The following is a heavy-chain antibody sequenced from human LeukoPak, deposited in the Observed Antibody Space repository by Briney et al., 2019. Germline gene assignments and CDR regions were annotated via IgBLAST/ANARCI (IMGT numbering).Heavy chain of an antibody. CDR2: IYPGDSDT. D-gene: IGHD2-2*02. V-gene: IGHV5-51*01. J-gene: IGHJ5*02. CDR1: GYSFTSYW. Sequence: GESLKISCKGSGYSFTSYWIGWVRRMPGKGLEWMGIIYPGDSDTRYSPSFQGQVTISADKSISTAYLQWSSLKASDTAMYYCARQGGGYCSSTSCYRHWFDPWGQGTLVTVSS. CDR3: ARQGGGYCSSTSCYRHWFDP.